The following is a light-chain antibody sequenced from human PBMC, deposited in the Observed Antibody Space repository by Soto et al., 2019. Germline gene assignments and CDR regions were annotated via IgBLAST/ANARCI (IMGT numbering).Light chain of an antibody. CDR1: SSDVGGYNY. V-gene: IGLV2-14*01. CDR2: DVS. CDR3: SSYTSSSTPYV. Sequence: QSALTQPASVSGSPGQSITISCTGTSSDVGGYNYVSWYQQHPGKAPKLMIYDVSNRPSGVSNRFSGSKSGNTASLIISGLQAEDEADYYCSSYTSSSTPYVFGMGTRSPS. J-gene: IGLJ1*01.